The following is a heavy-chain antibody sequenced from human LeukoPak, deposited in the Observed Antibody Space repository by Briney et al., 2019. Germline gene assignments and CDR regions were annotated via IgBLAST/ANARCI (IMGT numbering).Heavy chain of an antibody. Sequence: SVKLSFYSSGYSFTSYCIHLIRLPPAQGLEWMGCINPSSGTTNYAQEFQGRISMTRDTSINTAYMELHRLNSDDTALYCGARGELRGSGSFDYWGQGSLVTVSS. D-gene: IGHD3-10*01. CDR2: INPSSGTT. CDR1: GYSFTSYC. V-gene: IGHV1-2*02. CDR3: ARGELRGSGSFDY. J-gene: IGHJ4*03.